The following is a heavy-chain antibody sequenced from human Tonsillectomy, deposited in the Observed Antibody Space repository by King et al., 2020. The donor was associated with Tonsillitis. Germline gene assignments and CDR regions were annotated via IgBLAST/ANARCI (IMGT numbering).Heavy chain of an antibody. CDR2: MNPNSGNT. D-gene: IGHD2-2*01. Sequence: QLVQSGAEVKKPGASVKVSCKASGYTFTSYDVNWVRQATGQGLEWMGWMNPNSGNTGYAQKFQGRVTMTRNTSISTAYMELSSLRSEDAAVYYCARVTFPSCSRTSCYAYYYYGRDVWGPGTPVTVS. V-gene: IGHV1-8*01. CDR1: GYTFTSYD. CDR3: ARVTFPSCSRTSCYAYYYYGRDV. J-gene: IGHJ6*02.